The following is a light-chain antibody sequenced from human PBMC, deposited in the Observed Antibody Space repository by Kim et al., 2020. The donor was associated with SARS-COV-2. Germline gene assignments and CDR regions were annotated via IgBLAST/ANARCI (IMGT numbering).Light chain of an antibody. CDR3: QQCNGYPYT. CDR2: GAS. J-gene: IGKJ2*01. CDR1: QGINNY. V-gene: IGKV1-16*02. Sequence: DIQMTQSPSSLSASVGDRITMTCRASQGINNYVAWFQQRPGKAPTSLIYGASNLQSGVPSKFSGSGFGTDFTLTITNLQPEDFATYYCQQCNGYPYTFGQGTKLEI.